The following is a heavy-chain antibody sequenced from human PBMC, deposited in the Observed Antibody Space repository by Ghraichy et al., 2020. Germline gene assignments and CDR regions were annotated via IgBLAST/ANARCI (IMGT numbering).Heavy chain of an antibody. J-gene: IGHJ4*02. CDR1: GGSISSGGYS. CDR3: ARQDCSSTSCYLDY. CDR2: IYHSGST. D-gene: IGHD2-2*01. Sequence: SLNISCAVSGGSISSGGYSWSWIRQPPGKGLEWIGYIYHSGSTYYNPSLKSRVTISVDRSKNQFSLKLSSVTAADTAVYYCARQDCSSTSCYLDYWGQGTLVTVSS. V-gene: IGHV4-30-2*01.